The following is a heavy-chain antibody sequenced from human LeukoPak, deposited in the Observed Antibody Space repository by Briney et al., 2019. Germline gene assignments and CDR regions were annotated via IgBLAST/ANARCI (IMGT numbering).Heavy chain of an antibody. V-gene: IGHV4-59*01. Sequence: PSETLSLTCTVSGGSISSYYWSWIRQPPGKGLEWIGYIYYSGSTNYNPSLKSRITISVDTSKNQFSLKVISVTAADTAVYYCVREHDWGDFDYWGQGTLVTVSS. D-gene: IGHD3-9*01. CDR1: GGSISSYY. CDR3: VREHDWGDFDY. CDR2: IYYSGST. J-gene: IGHJ4*02.